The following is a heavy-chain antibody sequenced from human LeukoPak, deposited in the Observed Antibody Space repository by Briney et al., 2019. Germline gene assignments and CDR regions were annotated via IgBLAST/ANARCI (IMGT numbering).Heavy chain of an antibody. V-gene: IGHV4-59*01. J-gene: IGHJ4*02. CDR3: ARAPTLYYFDY. Sequence: SETLSLTCTFSGGSISTSYWSWIRQPPGKGLEWIGYISYSGNTDYNPSFKSRVTISIDTSKNQFSLNLSSVTAADTAVYYCARAPTLYYFDYWGQGTLVTVSS. CDR2: ISYSGNT. CDR1: GGSISTSY.